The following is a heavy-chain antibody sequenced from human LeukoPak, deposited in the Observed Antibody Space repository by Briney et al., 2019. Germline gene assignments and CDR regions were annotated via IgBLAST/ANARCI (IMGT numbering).Heavy chain of an antibody. D-gene: IGHD2-8*01. J-gene: IGHJ4*02. CDR1: GFTVGNNY. Sequence: GVSLRLSCAASGFTVGNNYMNWVRQAPGKGLEWVSLIFSHGETSYADSVKGRFTISRDNSKNTLYLQMNGLRVEDTAVYYCARDPPAVSINTYAWGQGTLVTVSS. V-gene: IGHV3-66*01. CDR3: ARDPPAVSINTYA. CDR2: IFSHGET.